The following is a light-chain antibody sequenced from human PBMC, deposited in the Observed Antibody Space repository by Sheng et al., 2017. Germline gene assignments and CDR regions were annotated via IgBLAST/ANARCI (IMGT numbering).Light chain of an antibody. Sequence: EIVLTQSPGTLSLSPGERATLSCRASQSVSSNYLAWYQQKPGQAPRLLIYGASNRATGIADRFSGSGSGTDFTLTISRLEPEDFAVYYCQQYDRSRTFGQGT. CDR2: GAS. J-gene: IGKJ1*01. CDR3: QQYDRSRT. V-gene: IGKV3-20*01. CDR1: QSVSSNY.